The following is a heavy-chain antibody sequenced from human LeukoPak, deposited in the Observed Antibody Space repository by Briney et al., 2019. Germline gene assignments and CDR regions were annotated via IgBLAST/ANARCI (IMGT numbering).Heavy chain of an antibody. J-gene: IGHJ3*02. D-gene: IGHD3-10*01. V-gene: IGHV3-48*02. CDR1: GFTFSDYS. CDR3: AREGYYGAFDI. CDR2: IGANSAI. Sequence: GGSLRLSCAASGFTFSDYSMNWVRQAPGKGLEWVSYIGANSAIYYADSVKGRFTISRDNARNSLSLQVNSLRDDDTAVYYCAREGYYGAFDIWGQGTMVTVSS.